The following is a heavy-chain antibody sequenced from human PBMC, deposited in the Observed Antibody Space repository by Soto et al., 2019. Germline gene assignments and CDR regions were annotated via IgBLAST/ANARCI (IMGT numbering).Heavy chain of an antibody. D-gene: IGHD6-13*01. CDR2: ITSTGDT. J-gene: IGHJ5*02. Sequence: EAQLLESGGGLVQPGGSLRLSCAASGFTLNYYAINWVRQAPGKGLEWVSAITSTGDTYYVDSVKGRFTISRDNSKNTLYLQMNSLRAEDTAVYYCAKEIAASATLWLDPWGQGTLVTVSS. CDR1: GFTLNYYA. V-gene: IGHV3-23*01. CDR3: AKEIAASATLWLDP.